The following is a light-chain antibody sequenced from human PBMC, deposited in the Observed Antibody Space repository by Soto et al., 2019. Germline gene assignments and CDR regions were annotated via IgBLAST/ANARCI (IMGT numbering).Light chain of an antibody. Sequence: QSALTQPASVSGSPGQSITISCTGTSSDVGSYNLVSWYQHHPGKASKLMIYEGSKRPSGVSNRFSGSKSGNTASLTISGLQAEDEADYYCCSYAGSRTYVVFGGGTQLTVL. CDR2: EGS. CDR3: CSYAGSRTYVV. V-gene: IGLV2-23*01. J-gene: IGLJ2*01. CDR1: SSDVGSYNL.